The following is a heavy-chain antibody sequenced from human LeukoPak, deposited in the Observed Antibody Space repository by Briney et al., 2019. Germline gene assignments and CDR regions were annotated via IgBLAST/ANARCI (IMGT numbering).Heavy chain of an antibody. CDR2: FYSGGTT. J-gene: IGHJ5*02. V-gene: IGHV3-53*01. Sequence: PGGSLRLSCAASGFNVRSKYMSWVRQAPGKGLECVSVFYSGGTTAYADSVKGRFTVSIDNSNNTLYLQMNSLRAEDTAVYYCARVSLGPASEWFDPWGQGTLVTVSS. CDR3: ARVSLGPASEWFDP. D-gene: IGHD2-2*01. CDR1: GFNVRSKY.